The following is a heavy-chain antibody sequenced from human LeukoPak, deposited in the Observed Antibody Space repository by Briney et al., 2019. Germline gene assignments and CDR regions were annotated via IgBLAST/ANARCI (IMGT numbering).Heavy chain of an antibody. D-gene: IGHD1-26*01. Sequence: ASVKVSCKASGGTFSRNDISWVRQAPGQGLEWMGGIMPLFGTAKNAQKFQGRVTITADESTSTAYMELSSLRSEDTAVYYCATGQSGSYDDAQRKWGQGTLVTVSS. CDR1: GGTFSRND. V-gene: IGHV1-69*13. CDR3: ATGQSGSYDDAQRK. CDR2: IMPLFGTA. J-gene: IGHJ4*02.